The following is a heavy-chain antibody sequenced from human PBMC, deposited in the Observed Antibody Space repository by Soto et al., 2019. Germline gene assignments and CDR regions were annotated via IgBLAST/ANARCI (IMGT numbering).Heavy chain of an antibody. CDR3: ARDKYSSNWYLFDY. Sequence: SETRWLTCTVSGDSIKNYYWSWIRQPAGKGLAWIGRIYSTGSTNYNPSLRSRVTMSVDTSKNQLSLKLRSVTAADTAVYYCARDKYSSNWYLFDYWAQGALVTVSS. CDR2: IYSTGST. CDR1: GDSIKNYY. V-gene: IGHV4-4*07. D-gene: IGHD6-13*01. J-gene: IGHJ4*02.